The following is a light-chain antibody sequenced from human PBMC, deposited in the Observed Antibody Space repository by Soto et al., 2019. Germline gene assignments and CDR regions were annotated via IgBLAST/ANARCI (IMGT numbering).Light chain of an antibody. CDR3: QQYGSSGT. V-gene: IGKV3-20*01. J-gene: IGKJ1*01. CDR2: ATS. CDR1: QTVNSDY. Sequence: PGDTATLSCRASQTVNSDYLAWFQQRPGQAPRLLIFATSRRATDIPDRFSGSGSGTDFTLTISRLEPEDFAVYYCQQYGSSGTFGQGTKVDIK.